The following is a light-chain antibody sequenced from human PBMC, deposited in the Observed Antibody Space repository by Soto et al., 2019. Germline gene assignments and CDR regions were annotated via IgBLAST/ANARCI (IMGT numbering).Light chain of an antibody. Sequence: IQMTQSPSTLSGSVGDRVAMTCWASQTISSWLAWYQQKPGKAPQLLIYAASSLQSGVPSRFSGSGSGSGFTLTINTLQPEDFATYYCLQDYNYPRTFGQGTKVDIK. CDR1: QTISSW. J-gene: IGKJ1*01. CDR2: AAS. CDR3: LQDYNYPRT. V-gene: IGKV1-6*01.